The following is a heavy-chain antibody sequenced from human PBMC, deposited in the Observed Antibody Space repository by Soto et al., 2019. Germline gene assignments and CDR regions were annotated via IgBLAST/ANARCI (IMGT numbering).Heavy chain of an antibody. J-gene: IGHJ4*02. CDR1: GFSFSDYS. Sequence: GGSLRLSCAASGFSFSDYSMKWVRQAPGKGLEWVSSISSSRSFIYYADSVKGRFTISRDNAKNSLYLQMNSLTAEDTAVYYCASNIPFDYWGQGTLVTVSS. CDR3: ASNIPFDY. V-gene: IGHV3-21*01. CDR2: ISSSRSFI.